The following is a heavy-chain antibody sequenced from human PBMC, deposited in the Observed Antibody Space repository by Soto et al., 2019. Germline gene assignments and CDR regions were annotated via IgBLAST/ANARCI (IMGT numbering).Heavy chain of an antibody. CDR2: IKEDGSER. J-gene: IGHJ5*02. CDR3: ARYYYDSSGYYNWFDP. D-gene: IGHD3-22*01. CDR1: GFTFSNYW. Sequence: GGSLRLSCAASGFTFSNYWMSWVRQAPGKGLEWVANIKEDGSERNYVDSVKGRFTISRDNAENSLYLQMNSLRAEDTAVYYCARYYYDSSGYYNWFDPWGQGTLVTVSS. V-gene: IGHV3-7*01.